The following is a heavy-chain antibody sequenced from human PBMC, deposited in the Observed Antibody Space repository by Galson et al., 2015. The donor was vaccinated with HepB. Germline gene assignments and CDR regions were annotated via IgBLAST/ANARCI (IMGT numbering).Heavy chain of an antibody. CDR2: ISYDGSNK. V-gene: IGHV3-30*18. Sequence: SLRLSCAASGFTFSSYGMHWVRQAPGKGLEWVAVISYDGSNKYYADSVKGRFTISRDNSKNTLYLQMNSLRAEDTAVYYCAKDRRDGYNYETYFDYWGQGTLVTVSS. CDR3: AKDRRDGYNYETYFDY. CDR1: GFTFSSYG. D-gene: IGHD5-24*01. J-gene: IGHJ4*02.